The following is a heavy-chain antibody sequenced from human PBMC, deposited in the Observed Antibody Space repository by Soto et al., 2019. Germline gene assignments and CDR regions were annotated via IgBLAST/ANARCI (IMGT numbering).Heavy chain of an antibody. Sequence: GGSLRLSCAASGFTLSSYAMSWVRQAPGKGLEWVSAISGSGGSTYYADSVKGRFTISRDNSKNTLYLQMNSLRAEDTAVYYCAKLPRVRGYSSGWYFWDYWGQGTLVTVSS. CDR1: GFTLSSYA. J-gene: IGHJ4*02. CDR3: AKLPRVRGYSSGWYFWDY. V-gene: IGHV3-23*01. CDR2: ISGSGGST. D-gene: IGHD6-19*01.